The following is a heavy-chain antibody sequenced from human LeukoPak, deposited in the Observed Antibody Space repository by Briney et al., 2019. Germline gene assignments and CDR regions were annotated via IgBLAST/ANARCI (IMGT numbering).Heavy chain of an antibody. V-gene: IGHV4-61*02. CDR3: ARTGDWSYFDY. Sequence: SETLSLTCTVSGDSISSGDYYWSWIRQPAGKGLEWIGRISSSGSTNYNPSLKSRVTISVDTSKNQFSLKLSSVTAADTAVYYCARTGDWSYFDYWGQGTLVTVSS. CDR1: GDSISSGDYY. D-gene: IGHD2-21*02. J-gene: IGHJ4*02. CDR2: ISSSGST.